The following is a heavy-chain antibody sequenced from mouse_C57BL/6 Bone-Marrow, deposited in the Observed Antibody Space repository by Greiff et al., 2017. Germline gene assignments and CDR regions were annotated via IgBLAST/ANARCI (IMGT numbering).Heavy chain of an antibody. Sequence: QVQLKESGAELMKPGASVKLSCKATGYTFTGYWIEWVKQRPGHGLEWIGEILPGSGSTNYNEKFKGKATFTADTSSNTAYMQLSSLTTEDSAIYYCASPSDYYGSTCYAMDYWGQGTSVTVSS. V-gene: IGHV1-9*01. D-gene: IGHD1-1*01. CDR2: ILPGSGST. CDR1: GYTFTGYW. J-gene: IGHJ4*01. CDR3: ASPSDYYGSTCYAMDY.